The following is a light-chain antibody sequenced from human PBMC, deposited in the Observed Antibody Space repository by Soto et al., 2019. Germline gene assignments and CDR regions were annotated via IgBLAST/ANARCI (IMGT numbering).Light chain of an antibody. V-gene: IGKV3-15*01. CDR3: QQYADWPKT. Sequence: EIVMTQSPDTLSVSPGERATLSCRASQSVSDRVVWYQQKSGQAPSLLIYAASTRAAGVPARFSGSGSGTEFTLTISGLQSEDFAVYFCQQYADWPKTFGQGTKVDVK. J-gene: IGKJ1*01. CDR2: AAS. CDR1: QSVSDR.